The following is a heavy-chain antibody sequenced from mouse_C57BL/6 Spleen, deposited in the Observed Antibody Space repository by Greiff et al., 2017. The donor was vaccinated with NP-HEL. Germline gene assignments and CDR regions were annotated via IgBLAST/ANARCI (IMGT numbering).Heavy chain of an antibody. J-gene: IGHJ1*03. CDR3: ARDASTVVAHWYFDV. D-gene: IGHD1-1*01. CDR2: ISSGSSTI. CDR1: GFTFSDYG. V-gene: IGHV5-17*01. Sequence: EVKLVESGGGLVKPGGSLKLSCAASGFTFSDYGMHWVRQAPEKGLEWVAYISSGSSTIYYADTVKGRFTISKDNAKNTLFLKMTSLGSEDTAMYYCARDASTVVAHWYFDVWGTGTTVTVSS.